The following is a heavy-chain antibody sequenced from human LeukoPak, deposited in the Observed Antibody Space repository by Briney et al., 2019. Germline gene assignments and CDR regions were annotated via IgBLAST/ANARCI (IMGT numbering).Heavy chain of an antibody. CDR2: INHSGST. CDR1: GGSFSGYY. J-gene: IGHJ5*02. V-gene: IGHV4-34*01. Sequence: PSETLSLTCAVYGGSFSGYYWSWIRQPPGKGLEWIGEINHSGSTNYNPSLKSRVTISVDTSKNQFSLKLSSVTAADTGVYYCARGRIAAVWFDPWGQGTLVTVSS. CDR3: ARGRIAAVWFDP. D-gene: IGHD6-13*01.